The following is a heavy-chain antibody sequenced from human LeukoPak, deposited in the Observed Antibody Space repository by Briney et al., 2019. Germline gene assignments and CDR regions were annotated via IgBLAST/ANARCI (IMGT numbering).Heavy chain of an antibody. J-gene: IGHJ4*02. V-gene: IGHV3-43*02. CDR3: AKESGKFDY. Sequence: GGSLRLSCVASGLPIADFAMHWVRQAPGKGLEWVSPISGDGVSTFYADSVKGRFSISRDNSKNSLYLEMNSLRTEDAAMYYCAKESGKFDYWGRGTLVAVSS. CDR2: ISGDGVST. CDR1: GLPIADFA.